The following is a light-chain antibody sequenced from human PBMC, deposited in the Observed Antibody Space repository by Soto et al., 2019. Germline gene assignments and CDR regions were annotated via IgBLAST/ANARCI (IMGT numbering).Light chain of an antibody. CDR2: EVS. V-gene: IGLV2-18*01. Sequence: QSALTQPPSVSGSPGQSVTISCTGTSSDVGSYNRVSWYQQPPGTAPKLMIYEVSNRPSGVPDRFSGSKSGNTASLTISGLQDEDEADYYCSLYTSSSVVFGGGTKLTVL. CDR1: SSDVGSYNR. CDR3: SLYTSSSVV. J-gene: IGLJ2*01.